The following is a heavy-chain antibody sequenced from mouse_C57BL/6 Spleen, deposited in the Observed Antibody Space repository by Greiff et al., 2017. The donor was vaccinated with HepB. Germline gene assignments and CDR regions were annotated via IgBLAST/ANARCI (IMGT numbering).Heavy chain of an antibody. Sequence: VQLQQSGAELVKPGASVKMSCKASGYTFTSYWITWVKQRPGQGLEWIGDIYPGSGSTNYNEKFKSKATLTVDTSSSTAYMQLSSLTSEDSAVYYCARRIGTGSSYDYWGQGTTLTVSS. J-gene: IGHJ2*01. CDR3: ARRIGTGSSYDY. D-gene: IGHD1-1*01. CDR1: GYTFTSYW. CDR2: IYPGSGST. V-gene: IGHV1-55*01.